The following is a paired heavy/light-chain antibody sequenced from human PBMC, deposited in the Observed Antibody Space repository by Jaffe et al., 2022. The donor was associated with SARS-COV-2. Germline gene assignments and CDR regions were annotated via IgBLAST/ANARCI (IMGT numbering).Heavy chain of an antibody. CDR2: IDSDGTMA. CDR3: ASSRFRTSSWPSGDV. CDR1: GFTFSSFW. J-gene: IGHJ6*04. D-gene: IGHD6-13*01. Sequence: EVQLVESGGGLVQPGGSLRLSCAASGFTFSSFWMHWVRQAPGKGLVWVARIDSDGTMATYADSVKGRFTISRDNTKSTLYLQMNSLRAEDTAVYFCASSRFRTSSWPSGDVWGKGTTVTVSS. V-gene: IGHV3-74*01.
Light chain of an antibody. Sequence: DIQMTQSPSTLSAFIGDRVTITCRASQSIDSWLAWYQQKPGKAPKLLIYKASNLESGVPSRFGGSGSGTEFTLTISSLQADDFATYYCQQYLTYWTFGPGTRVEIK. CDR3: QQYLTYWT. CDR1: QSIDSW. V-gene: IGKV1-5*03. CDR2: KAS. J-gene: IGKJ1*01.